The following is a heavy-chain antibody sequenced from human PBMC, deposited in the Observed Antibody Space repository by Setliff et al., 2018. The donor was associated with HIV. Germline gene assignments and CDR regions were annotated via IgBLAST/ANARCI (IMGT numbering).Heavy chain of an antibody. V-gene: IGHV3-74*01. CDR3: ARILVGGTRAFDV. CDR2: INSDGSII. J-gene: IGHJ3*01. Sequence: GGSLRLSCAASGFTVSSNYWMHWVRQAPGEGLVWVSRINSDGSIIDYADSVKGRFTISRDNAKNTLYLQMNSLRAEDTAVYYCARILVGGTRAFDVWGQGTMVTVSS. CDR1: GFTVSSNYW. D-gene: IGHD1-26*01.